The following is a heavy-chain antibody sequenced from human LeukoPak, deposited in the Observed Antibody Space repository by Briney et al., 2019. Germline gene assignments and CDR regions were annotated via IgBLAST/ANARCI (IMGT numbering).Heavy chain of an antibody. CDR1: GYTFTSYG. CDR2: ISGYNGNT. CDR3: AREGAAAGAFDY. D-gene: IGHD6-13*01. J-gene: IGHJ4*02. Sequence: ASVKVSCKASGYTFTSYGISWVRQAPGQGLEWMGWISGYNGNTNYVQKLQGRVTMTTDTSTSTAYMELRSLRSDDTAVYYCAREGAAAGAFDYWGQGTLVTVSS. V-gene: IGHV1-18*01.